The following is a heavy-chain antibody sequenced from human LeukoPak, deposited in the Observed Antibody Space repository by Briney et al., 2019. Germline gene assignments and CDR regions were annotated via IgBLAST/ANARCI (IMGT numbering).Heavy chain of an antibody. J-gene: IGHJ5*02. Sequence: GSSVKVSCKASGGIFSSYAISWVRQAPGQGLEWMGGIIPIFGTANYAQKFQGRVTITADESTSTAYMELSSLRSEDTAVYYCAIGRYYYDSSGYYREGGTYNWFDPWGQGTLVTVSS. V-gene: IGHV1-69*01. CDR3: AIGRYYYDSSGYYREGGTYNWFDP. D-gene: IGHD3-22*01. CDR2: IIPIFGTA. CDR1: GGIFSSYA.